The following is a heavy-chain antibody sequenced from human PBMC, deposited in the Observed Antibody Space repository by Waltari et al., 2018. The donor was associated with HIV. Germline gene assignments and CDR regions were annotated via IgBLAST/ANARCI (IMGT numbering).Heavy chain of an antibody. V-gene: IGHV4-31*03. D-gene: IGHD3-3*01. CDR3: VRDRRLRFLRGFDR. J-gene: IGHJ5*02. CDR2: IYYTGST. Sequence: QVQLQESGPGLIKPSQTLSLTCTVSGDSISSGGYYWSWIRQHPVKGLEWIGHIYYTGSTDYNPSLKSRLNISVDTSDNQFFLNLSSVTAADTAVYYCVRDRRLRFLRGFDRWGQGTLVTVSS. CDR1: GDSISSGGYY.